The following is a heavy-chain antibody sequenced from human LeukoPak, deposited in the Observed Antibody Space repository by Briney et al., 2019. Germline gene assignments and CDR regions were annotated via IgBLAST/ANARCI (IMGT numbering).Heavy chain of an antibody. CDR1: GYSLTSFD. V-gene: IGHV1-8*01. CDR3: ARGGSSSSYYNNYGMDV. J-gene: IGHJ6*02. Sequence: ASVKVSCNASGYSLTSFDINWVRQGSGQGLEWMGWMNPKSGNTGYAPTFQGRVTITRDTSIDTAFMELSSLRPDDTAVYYCARGGSSSSYYNNYGMDVWGQGTTITVSS. CDR2: MNPKSGNT. D-gene: IGHD6-13*01.